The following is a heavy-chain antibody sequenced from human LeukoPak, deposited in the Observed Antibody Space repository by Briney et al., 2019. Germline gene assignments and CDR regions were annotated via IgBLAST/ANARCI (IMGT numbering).Heavy chain of an antibody. Sequence: GGSLRLSCAASGFTVRSYDMNWVRLAPGKELEWVSVIYTGGGRYYADSVRGRFTISRDTSKNMVFLQMNSLRVEDTAVYYCARGIDYWGRGTLVTVSS. J-gene: IGHJ4*02. CDR2: IYTGGGR. CDR3: ARGIDY. CDR1: GFTVRSYD. V-gene: IGHV3-53*01.